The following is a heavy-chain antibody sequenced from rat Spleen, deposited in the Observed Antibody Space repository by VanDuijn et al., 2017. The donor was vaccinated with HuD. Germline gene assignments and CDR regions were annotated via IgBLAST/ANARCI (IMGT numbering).Heavy chain of an antibody. Sequence: EVQLVESGGGLVQPGRSLKLSCAASGFTFSDYYMAWVRQAPKKGLEWVASISYEGGSTYYGDSVKGRFTVSRDNTKSTIYLQMNSLRSEDTATYYCTTENYWFAYWGQGTLVTVSS. CDR1: GFTFSDYY. CDR2: ISYEGGST. V-gene: IGHV5-20*01. CDR3: TTENYWFAY. J-gene: IGHJ3*01. D-gene: IGHD1-10*01.